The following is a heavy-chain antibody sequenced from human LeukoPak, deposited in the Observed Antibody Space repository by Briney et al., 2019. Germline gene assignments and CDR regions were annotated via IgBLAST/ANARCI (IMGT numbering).Heavy chain of an antibody. V-gene: IGHV1-69*05. J-gene: IGHJ5*02. CDR3: GRDVLPGYSSSAETIDWFDP. CDR1: GGTFSSYA. CDR2: IIPIFGTA. Sequence: GASVKVSCKASGGTFSSYAISWVRQAPGQGLEWMGGIIPIFGTANYAQKFQGRVTITTDESTSTAYMELSSLRFEDTAVYYCGRDVLPGYSSSAETIDWFDPWGQGTLVTVSS. D-gene: IGHD6-6*01.